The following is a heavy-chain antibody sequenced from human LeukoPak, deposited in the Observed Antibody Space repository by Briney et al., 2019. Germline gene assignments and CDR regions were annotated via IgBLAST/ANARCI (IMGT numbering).Heavy chain of an antibody. CDR1: GFTFSNAA. D-gene: IGHD4-17*01. CDR3: AKNSGAYTMDV. V-gene: IGHV3-23*01. J-gene: IGHJ6*04. CDR2: ISGSGDRT. Sequence: AGGSLRRSCAASGFTFSNAAMSCVRQAPGKGLEWVSGISGSGDRTYYADSVKGRFTSSIDNSKNTLYVQMNSLRAEDTAIYYCAKNSGAYTMDVWGKGTTVTISS.